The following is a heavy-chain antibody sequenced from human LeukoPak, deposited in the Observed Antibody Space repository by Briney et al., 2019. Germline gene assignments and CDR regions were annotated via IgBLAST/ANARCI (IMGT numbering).Heavy chain of an antibody. Sequence: ASVKVSCKASGYTFTSYYMHWVRQAPGQGLEWMGIIDPSGGSTSYAQKFQGRVTMTRDTSTSTVYMELSSLRSDDTAVYYCVRGVDTEYGHLWGQGTLVTVSS. D-gene: IGHD5-18*01. CDR1: GYTFTSYY. J-gene: IGHJ5*02. V-gene: IGHV1-46*01. CDR2: IDPSGGST. CDR3: VRGVDTEYGHL.